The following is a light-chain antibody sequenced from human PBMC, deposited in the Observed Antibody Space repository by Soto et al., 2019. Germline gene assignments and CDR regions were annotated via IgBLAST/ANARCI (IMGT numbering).Light chain of an antibody. CDR2: DAS. Sequence: DIQMTQSPSTLSASVGDRVTITCRASQSISSWLAWYQQKPGKAPKLLIYDASSLESGVPSRFSGSGSGKEFTLTISSLQPDDFATYYCQQYNSYSFWTFGQGTKVEIK. J-gene: IGKJ1*01. CDR1: QSISSW. V-gene: IGKV1-5*01. CDR3: QQYNSYSFWT.